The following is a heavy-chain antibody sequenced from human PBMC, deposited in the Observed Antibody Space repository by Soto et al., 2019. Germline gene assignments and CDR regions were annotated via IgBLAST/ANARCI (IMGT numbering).Heavy chain of an antibody. CDR1: GGSISSYY. J-gene: IGHJ4*02. CDR2: IYYSGST. CDR3: ARLSSVGATTVDY. V-gene: IGHV4-59*01. D-gene: IGHD1-26*01. Sequence: SETLSLTCTVSGGSISSYYWSWIRQPPGKGLEWIGYIYYSGSTNYNPSLKSRVTISVDTSKNQFSLKLSSVTAADTAAYYCARLSSVGATTVDYWGQGTLVTVSS.